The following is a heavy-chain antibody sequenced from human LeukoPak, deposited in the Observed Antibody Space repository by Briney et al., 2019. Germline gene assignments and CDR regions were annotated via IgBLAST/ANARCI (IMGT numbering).Heavy chain of an antibody. Sequence: GGSLRLSCAASGSTFSSYWMSWVRQAPGKGLEWVANIKQDGSEKYYVDSVKGRFTISRDNAKNSLYLQMNSLRAEDTAVYYCARTLNVDEPYFDYWGQGTLVTVSS. J-gene: IGHJ4*02. CDR3: ARTLNVDEPYFDY. D-gene: IGHD1-14*01. V-gene: IGHV3-7*01. CDR1: GSTFSSYW. CDR2: IKQDGSEK.